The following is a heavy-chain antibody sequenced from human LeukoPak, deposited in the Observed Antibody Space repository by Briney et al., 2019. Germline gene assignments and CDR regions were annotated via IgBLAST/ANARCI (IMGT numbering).Heavy chain of an antibody. J-gene: IGHJ4*02. CDR3: VRVRDWNYFDY. V-gene: IGHV4-4*07. D-gene: IGHD3/OR15-3a*01. CDR1: GGSISSYY. CDR2: IYISGST. Sequence: SETLSLTCTVSGGSISSYYWSWIRQPAGKGLEWIGRIYISGSTNYNPSLKSRVTMSVDTFKNQFSLKLSSVTAADTAVYFCVRVRDWNYFDYWGQGALVTVSS.